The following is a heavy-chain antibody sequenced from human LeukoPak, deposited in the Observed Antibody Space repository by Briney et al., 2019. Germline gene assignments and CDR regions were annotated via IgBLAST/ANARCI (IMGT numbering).Heavy chain of an antibody. CDR1: GGSFSGYY. Sequence: SETLSLTCAVYGGSFSGYYWSWIRQSPGKGLEWIGHIHYSGSTHYNPSLQSRVSISIDTSKNHFSLNLRSVTAVDTAVYYCARWGHFDTSGYFVVDYWGQGTLVTVSS. V-gene: IGHV4-34*11. J-gene: IGHJ4*02. CDR3: ARWGHFDTSGYFVVDY. D-gene: IGHD3-22*01. CDR2: IHYSGST.